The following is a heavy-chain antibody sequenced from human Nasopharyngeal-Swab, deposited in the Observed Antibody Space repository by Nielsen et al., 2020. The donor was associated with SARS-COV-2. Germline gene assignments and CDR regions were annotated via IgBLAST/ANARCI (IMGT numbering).Heavy chain of an antibody. CDR3: ARDGKGMTYYYDSSGYAYYYYYGMDV. Sequence: WIRQPPGKGLEWIGYIYYSGSTNYNPSLKSRVTISVDTSKNQFSLKLSSVTAADTAVYYCARDGKGMTYYYDSSGYAYYYYYGMDVWGQGTTVTVSS. J-gene: IGHJ6*02. V-gene: IGHV4-59*01. D-gene: IGHD3-22*01. CDR2: IYYSGST.